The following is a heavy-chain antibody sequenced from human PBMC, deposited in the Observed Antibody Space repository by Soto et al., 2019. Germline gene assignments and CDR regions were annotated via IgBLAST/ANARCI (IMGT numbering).Heavy chain of an antibody. V-gene: IGHV1-69*02. D-gene: IGHD2-2*01. CDR3: ARVAWGHGDVVVVPAAPS. CDR1: GDSFISYI. J-gene: IGHJ3*01. Sequence: QVQLVQSGAEVKKPGSAVQVSCEAPGDSFISYIYSWVRQAPGQGLEWVGRIMPLIDMTNYAQRFEGRVTISADKSTTTICMELTRLTSEETAVYYCARVAWGHGDVVVVPAAPSWGQGTMVIVSS. CDR2: IMPLIDMT.